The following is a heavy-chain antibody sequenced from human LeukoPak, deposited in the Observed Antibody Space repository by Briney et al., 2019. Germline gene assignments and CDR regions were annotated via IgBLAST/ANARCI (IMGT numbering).Heavy chain of an antibody. CDR2: IGSSISYI. CDR3: ARLDILTGNYYYFNF. Sequence: GGSLRLSCAASGFTFSSYSMKWVRQAPGKGLEWVSFIGSSISYISYADSVKGRFTISRDNAKNSLYLQMNSLRAEDTAVYYCARLDILTGNYYYFNFWGQGTLVTVSS. V-gene: IGHV3-21*01. CDR1: GFTFSSYS. J-gene: IGHJ4*02. D-gene: IGHD3-9*01.